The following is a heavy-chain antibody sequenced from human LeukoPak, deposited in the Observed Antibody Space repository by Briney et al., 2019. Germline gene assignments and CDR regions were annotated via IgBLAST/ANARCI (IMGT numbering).Heavy chain of an antibody. D-gene: IGHD7-27*01. Sequence: PSQTLSLTCTVSGGSISSGSHYWTWIRQPAGKGLEWIGRIYTTGNTIYNPSLKSRATISVDTSKNQFSLKLSSVTAADTAVYYCASNTGTVFDYWGQGALVTVSS. V-gene: IGHV4-61*02. J-gene: IGHJ4*02. CDR3: ASNTGTVFDY. CDR1: GGSISSGSHY. CDR2: IYTTGNT.